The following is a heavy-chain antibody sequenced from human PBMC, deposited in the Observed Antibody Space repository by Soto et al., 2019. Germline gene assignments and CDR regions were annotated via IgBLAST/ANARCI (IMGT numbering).Heavy chain of an antibody. V-gene: IGHV5-51*01. CDR2: IYPGDSDT. D-gene: IGHD6-6*01. CDR1: GYSFTSYW. J-gene: IGHJ6*03. CDR3: ARAGFKYSSSSGGYYYYYYTDV. Sequence: LGESLKISCKGSGYSFTSYWIGWVRQMPGKGLEWMGIIYPGDSDTRYNPSFQGQVTISADKSISTAYLQWSSLKASDTAMYYCARAGFKYSSSSGGYYYYYYTDVWGKGTTVTVSS.